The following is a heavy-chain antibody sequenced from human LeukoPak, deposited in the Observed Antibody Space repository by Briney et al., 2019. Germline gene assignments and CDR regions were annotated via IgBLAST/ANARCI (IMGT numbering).Heavy chain of an antibody. Sequence: SGGSLRLSCAASGFTFSSYEMNWVRQAPGKGLEWVSYISSSGSTIYYADSVKGRFTISRDNAKNSLYLQMNSLRAEDTAVYYCARERYMVRGVSPGERFDPWGQGTLVTVSS. J-gene: IGHJ5*02. V-gene: IGHV3-48*03. D-gene: IGHD3-10*01. CDR1: GFTFSSYE. CDR2: ISSSGSTI. CDR3: ARERYMVRGVSPGERFDP.